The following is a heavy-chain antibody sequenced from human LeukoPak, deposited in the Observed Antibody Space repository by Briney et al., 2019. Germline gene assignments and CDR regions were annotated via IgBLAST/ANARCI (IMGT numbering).Heavy chain of an antibody. CDR1: GGSCSGYY. V-gene: IGHV4-34*01. D-gene: IGHD2-2*01. Sequence: SETLSLTCAVYGGSCSGYYWSWIRQPPGKGLEWIGEINHSGSTNYNPSLKSRVTISVDTSKNQFSLKLSSVTAADTAVYYCARVIRYCSSTSCHNMALDYWGQGTLVTVSS. CDR3: ARVIRYCSSTSCHNMALDY. J-gene: IGHJ4*02. CDR2: INHSGST.